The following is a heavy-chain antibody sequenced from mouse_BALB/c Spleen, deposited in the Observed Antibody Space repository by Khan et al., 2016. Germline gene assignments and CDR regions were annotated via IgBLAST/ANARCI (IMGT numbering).Heavy chain of an antibody. J-gene: IGHJ3*01. CDR3: AGGTPLAY. V-gene: IGHV1-80*01. CDR2: IYTGDGDT. CDR1: GYAFSSYW. Sequence: QVQLQQSGAELVRPGSSVKISCKASGYAFSSYWMNWVKQRPGQGLEWIGQIYTGDGDTHYNGKFKGKATLTADKSSSTAYMQLSRLTSEDSAVYFCAGGTPLAYWGQGTLVTVSA. D-gene: IGHD2-14*01.